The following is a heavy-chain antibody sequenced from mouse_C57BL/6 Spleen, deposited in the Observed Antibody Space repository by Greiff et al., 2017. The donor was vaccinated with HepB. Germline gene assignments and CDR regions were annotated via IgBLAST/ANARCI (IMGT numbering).Heavy chain of an antibody. CDR2: IDPSDSET. CDR1: GYTFTSYW. Sequence: QVQLQQPGAELVRPGSSVKLPCKASGYTFTSYWMHWVKQRPIQGLEWIGNIDPSDSETHYNQKFKDKATLTVDKSSSTAYMQLSSLTSEDSAVYYCARLIDYDGYFDVWGTGTTVTVSS. J-gene: IGHJ1*03. D-gene: IGHD2-4*01. CDR3: ARLIDYDGYFDV. V-gene: IGHV1-52*01.